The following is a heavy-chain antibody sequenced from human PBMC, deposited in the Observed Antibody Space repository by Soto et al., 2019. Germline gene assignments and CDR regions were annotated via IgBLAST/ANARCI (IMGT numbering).Heavy chain of an antibody. V-gene: IGHV1-2*02. CDR3: AVAGLPFEY. CDR1: GYTFTGYY. CDR2: INPNSGDT. Sequence: QVQLVQSGAEVKKPGASVKVSCKTSGYTFTGYYIHWVRQAPGQGLKWMALINPNSGDTNYGHKFQGRVTLTRDTSINTVYMEVTSLRFDDTAVYYCAVAGLPFEYWGQGTLVTVFS. J-gene: IGHJ4*02. D-gene: IGHD6-19*01.